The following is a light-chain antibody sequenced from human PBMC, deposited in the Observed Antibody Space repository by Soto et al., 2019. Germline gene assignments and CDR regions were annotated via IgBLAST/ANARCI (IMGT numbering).Light chain of an antibody. CDR3: QQYYIYAT. CDR2: RSS. J-gene: IGKJ1*01. CDR1: QTISNY. Sequence: DIRMTQSPSTLSASVGDRVTITCRASQTISNYLTWYQQRPGKAPKLLIYRSSILQNGVPSRFSGSGSGTEFTLTISSLQPDDFATYYCQQYYIYATFGQGTRVEI. V-gene: IGKV1-5*03.